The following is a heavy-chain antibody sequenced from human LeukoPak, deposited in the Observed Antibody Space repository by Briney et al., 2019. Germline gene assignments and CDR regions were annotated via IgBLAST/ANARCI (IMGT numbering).Heavy chain of an antibody. V-gene: IGHV1-2*04. CDR1: GYTFTGYY. CDR3: ARSMVRGVILYY. CDR2: INPNSGAT. Sequence: ASVKVSCKASGYTFTGYYMHWVRQAPGQGLEWMGWINPNSGATNYAQKFQGWVTMTRDTSISTAYMELSRLRSDDTAVYYCARSMVRGVILYYWGQGTLVTVSS. J-gene: IGHJ4*02. D-gene: IGHD3-10*01.